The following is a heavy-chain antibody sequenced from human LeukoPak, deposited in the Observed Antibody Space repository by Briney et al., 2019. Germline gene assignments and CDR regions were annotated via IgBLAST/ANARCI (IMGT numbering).Heavy chain of an antibody. D-gene: IGHD3-10*01. J-gene: IGHJ4*02. CDR3: ARPGDYFGSGGRY. V-gene: IGHV4-34*01. CDR1: GGSFSGYY. CDR2: INHSGST. Sequence: PSETLSLTCAVYGGSFSGYYWSWIRQPPGKGLEWIGEINHSGSTNYNPSLKSRVTISVDTSKNQFSLKLSSVTAADTAVYYCARPGDYFGSGGRYWGQGTLVTVSS.